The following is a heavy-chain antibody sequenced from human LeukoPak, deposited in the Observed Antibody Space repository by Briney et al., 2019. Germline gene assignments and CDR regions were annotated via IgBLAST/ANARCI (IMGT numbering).Heavy chain of an antibody. J-gene: IGHJ4*02. V-gene: IGHV4-30-4*08. Sequence: SQTLSLTCTVSGASVSSGDYYWSWIRQPPGKGLEWIGDVYYSGSTYYNTSLKSRLTISVDTSKNQFSLKLSSVTAADTAVYYCARVADTAMNYFDYWGQGTLVTVSS. CDR2: VYYSGST. D-gene: IGHD5-18*01. CDR3: ARVADTAMNYFDY. CDR1: GASVSSGDYY.